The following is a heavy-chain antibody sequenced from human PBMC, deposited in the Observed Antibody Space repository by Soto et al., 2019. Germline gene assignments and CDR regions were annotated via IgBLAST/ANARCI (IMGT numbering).Heavy chain of an antibody. D-gene: IGHD5-12*01. J-gene: IGHJ4*02. CDR1: GGSFSGYY. CDR3: ARVESGYDSHNFDY. CDR2: INHSGST. V-gene: IGHV4-34*01. Sequence: TLSLTCAVYGGSFSGYYWSWIRQPPGKGLEWIGEINHSGSTNYNPSLKSRVTISVDTSKNQFSLKLSSVTAADTAVYYCARVESGYDSHNFDYWGQGTLVTVSS.